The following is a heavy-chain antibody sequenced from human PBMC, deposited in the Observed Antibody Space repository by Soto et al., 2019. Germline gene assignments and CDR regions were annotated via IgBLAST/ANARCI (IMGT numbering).Heavy chain of an antibody. CDR2: IYYSGST. Sequence: SETLSLTCTVSGGSISSSSYYWGWIRQPPGKGLEWIGSIYYSGSTYYNPSLKGRVTISVDTSNNQFSLKLNSVTAADTAVYYCARTYYDYIWGSYRNFDYWGQGTLVTVSS. D-gene: IGHD3-16*02. V-gene: IGHV4-39*01. J-gene: IGHJ4*02. CDR3: ARTYYDYIWGSYRNFDY. CDR1: GGSISSSSYY.